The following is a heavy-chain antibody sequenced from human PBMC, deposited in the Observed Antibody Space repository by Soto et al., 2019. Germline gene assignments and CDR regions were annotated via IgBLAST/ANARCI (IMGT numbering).Heavy chain of an antibody. J-gene: IGHJ4*02. D-gene: IGHD6-13*01. CDR2: IQQDGSGK. CDR1: GFTFSSYW. V-gene: IGHV3-7*01. Sequence: QPGGSLRLSCAASGFTFSSYWMSWVRQAPGTGLEWVANIQQDGSGKSYVDSVKGRVTISRDNAKNSLYLQMNSLRAEDTAVYYCAGEGKSSSWYAHLEDEYYFDYWGQGTLVTVSS. CDR3: AGEGKSSSWYAHLEDEYYFDY.